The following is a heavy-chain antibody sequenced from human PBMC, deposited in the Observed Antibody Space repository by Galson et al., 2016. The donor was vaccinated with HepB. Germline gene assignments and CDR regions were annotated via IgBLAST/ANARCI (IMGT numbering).Heavy chain of an antibody. CDR3: TRAVGSGNFHFSIHYYYYGMDF. D-gene: IGHD3-10*01. V-gene: IGHV4-34*01. CDR1: DGSFSGYY. Sequence: SETLSLTCNVSDGSFSGYYWNWIRQDPGKGLQWIGEISPSGTTNYNPSLKSRATISIDTSNRHFSLRLSSVTAADTAVYYCTRAVGSGNFHFSIHYYYYGMDFWGQGTTVTVSS. J-gene: IGHJ6*02. CDR2: ISPSGTT.